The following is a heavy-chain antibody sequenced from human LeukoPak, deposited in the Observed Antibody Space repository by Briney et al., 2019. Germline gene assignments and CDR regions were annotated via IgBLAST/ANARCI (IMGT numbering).Heavy chain of an antibody. D-gene: IGHD2-2*02. CDR2: IYHSGST. CDR3: AREGCSSTSCYRAFDY. Sequence: SETLSLTCTVSGGSISSGGYYWSWIRQPPGKDLEWIGYIYHSGSTYYNPSLKSRVTISVDRSKNQFSLKLSSVTAADTAVYYCAREGCSSTSCYRAFDYWGQGTLVTVSS. V-gene: IGHV4-30-2*01. J-gene: IGHJ4*02. CDR1: GGSISSGGYY.